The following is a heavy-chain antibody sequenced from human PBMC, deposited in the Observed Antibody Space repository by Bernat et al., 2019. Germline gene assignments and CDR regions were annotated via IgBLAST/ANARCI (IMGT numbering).Heavy chain of an antibody. J-gene: IGHJ4*02. CDR3: VRPLYGSGSFLDY. Sequence: EVQLVESGGGLVQPGGSLRLSCAASGFTFSNYEMNWVRQAPGKGLEWVSYISSRSTAIYYADSVKGRFTISRDNPRNSLYLQMNSLRAEDTAIYYCVRPLYGSGSFLDYWGQGTLVTVSS. D-gene: IGHD3-10*01. CDR1: GFTFSNYE. CDR2: ISSRSTAI. V-gene: IGHV3-48*03.